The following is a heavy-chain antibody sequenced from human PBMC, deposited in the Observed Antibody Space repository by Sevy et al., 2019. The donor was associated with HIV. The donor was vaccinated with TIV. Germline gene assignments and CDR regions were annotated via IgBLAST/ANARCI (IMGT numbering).Heavy chain of an antibody. CDR2: IYSDVRT. CDR3: TRENIVLGEDNYYGRDV. D-gene: IGHD3-16*01. CDR1: GFSVSSNY. J-gene: IGHJ6*02. Sequence: GGSLRLSCVVSGFSVSSNYMSWVRQAPGKGLEWVSNIYSDVRTYYADSVRGRFTISRDTAKNTVYLEMKSLRAEDTAVYYCTRENIVLGEDNYYGRDVWGHGTTVTVSS. V-gene: IGHV3-53*01.